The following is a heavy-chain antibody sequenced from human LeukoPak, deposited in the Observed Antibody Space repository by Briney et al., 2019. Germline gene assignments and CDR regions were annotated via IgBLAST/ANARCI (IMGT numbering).Heavy chain of an antibody. Sequence: GESLKISCKGSGYSFTSYWIGWVRQMPGKGLEWMGIIYPGDSDTRYSPSFQGQVTISADKSNSTAYLQWSSLKASDTAMYYCARQDSSGPPQPYYFDYWGQGTLVTVSS. CDR1: GYSFTSYW. J-gene: IGHJ4*02. D-gene: IGHD6-19*01. CDR2: IYPGDSDT. CDR3: ARQDSSGPPQPYYFDY. V-gene: IGHV5-51*01.